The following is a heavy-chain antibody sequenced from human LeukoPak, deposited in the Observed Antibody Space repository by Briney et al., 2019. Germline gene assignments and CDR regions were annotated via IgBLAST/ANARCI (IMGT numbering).Heavy chain of an antibody. Sequence: SGTLSLTCNVSGGSISNNYWTWIRQPPGKGLEWIGYVYSTGSTNYNPSLKSRVTISVDTSKNQFSLQLASVTAADTAVYYCARDRGYGSGSYYYDYWGQGTLVTVSS. J-gene: IGHJ4*02. V-gene: IGHV4-59*01. CDR2: VYSTGST. D-gene: IGHD3-10*01. CDR1: GGSISNNY. CDR3: ARDRGYGSGSYYYDY.